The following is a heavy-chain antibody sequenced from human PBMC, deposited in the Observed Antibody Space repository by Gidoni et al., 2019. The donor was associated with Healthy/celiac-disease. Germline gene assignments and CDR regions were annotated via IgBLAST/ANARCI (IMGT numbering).Heavy chain of an antibody. CDR1: GGSFSGYY. V-gene: IGHV4-34*01. D-gene: IGHD3-22*01. CDR2: ISHSGST. Sequence: QVQLQQWGAGLLKPSETLSLTCAVEGGSFSGYYWSWSRQPPGKGLEWMGEISHSGSTNYNPSLTRRVTISVDTSKNQFSLKLSSVTAADTAVYYCARGRRNYYDSSGYYEAIDYWGQGTLVTVSS. J-gene: IGHJ4*02. CDR3: ARGRRNYYDSSGYYEAIDY.